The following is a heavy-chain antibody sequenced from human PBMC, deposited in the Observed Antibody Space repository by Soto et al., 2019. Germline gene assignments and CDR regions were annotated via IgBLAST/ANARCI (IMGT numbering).Heavy chain of an antibody. J-gene: IGHJ6*02. Sequence: SETLSLTCAVYGGSFSGYYWSWIRQPPGKGLEWIGEINHSGSTNYNPSLKSRVTISVDTSKNQFSLKLSSVTAADTAVYYCRAAAGHQFAGESYYGMDVWGQGTTVTVS. D-gene: IGHD6-13*01. CDR3: RAAAGHQFAGESYYGMDV. CDR1: GGSFSGYY. CDR2: INHSGST. V-gene: IGHV4-34*01.